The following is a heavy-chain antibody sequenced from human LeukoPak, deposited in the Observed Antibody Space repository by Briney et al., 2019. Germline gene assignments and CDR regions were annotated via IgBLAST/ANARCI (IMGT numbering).Heavy chain of an antibody. V-gene: IGHV4-59*08. CDR1: GGSISSYY. CDR3: ARSEGGSSWYPGAFDI. Sequence: SETLSLTCTVSGGSISSYYWSWIRQPPGKGLEWIGEIYYSGSTNYNPSLKSRVTISVDTCKNQFSLKLRSLTAADTAVYYCARSEGGSSWYPGAFDIWGQGTMVTVSS. J-gene: IGHJ3*02. D-gene: IGHD6-13*01. CDR2: IYYSGST.